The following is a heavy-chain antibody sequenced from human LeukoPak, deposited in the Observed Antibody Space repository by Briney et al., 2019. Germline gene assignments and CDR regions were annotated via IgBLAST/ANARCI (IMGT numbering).Heavy chain of an antibody. J-gene: IGHJ6*04. Sequence: GRSLRLSCAASGFTFSSYGMHWVRQAPGKGLEWVAVIWYDGSNKYYADSVKGRFAISRDNSKNTLYLQMNSLRAEDTAVYYCARARVKKPAYYYYGMDVWGKGTTVTVSS. CDR1: GFTFSSYG. CDR2: IWYDGSNK. CDR3: ARARVKKPAYYYYGMDV. V-gene: IGHV3-33*01.